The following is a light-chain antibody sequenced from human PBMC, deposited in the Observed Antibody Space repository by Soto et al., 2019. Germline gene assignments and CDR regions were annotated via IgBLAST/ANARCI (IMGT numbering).Light chain of an antibody. CDR3: CSYAGSSTFV. V-gene: IGLV2-23*01. J-gene: IGLJ1*01. CDR1: SSYFGTYNL. CDR2: EAT. Sequence: QSVLTQPASVSGSPGQSITISCTGTSSYFGTYNLVSWYQHHPGKAPKLLIYEATKRPPGVSDRFSGSKSGNTASLTISRLQAEDGADYYCCSYAGSSTFVFETGTKVTVL.